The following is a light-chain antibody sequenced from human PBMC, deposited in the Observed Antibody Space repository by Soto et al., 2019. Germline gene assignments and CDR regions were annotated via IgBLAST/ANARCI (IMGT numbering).Light chain of an antibody. J-gene: IGKJ2*01. Sequence: DIQMTQSPSTLSASVGDRVTITCRASQSISTWLAWYQQKPGKAPKLLIYKAINLQSGVPSRFSGSGSGTEFSLTIRSLHPDDCATYYCQRYNDFQYIFGQGTKLEMK. V-gene: IGKV1-5*03. CDR2: KAI. CDR3: QRYNDFQYI. CDR1: QSISTW.